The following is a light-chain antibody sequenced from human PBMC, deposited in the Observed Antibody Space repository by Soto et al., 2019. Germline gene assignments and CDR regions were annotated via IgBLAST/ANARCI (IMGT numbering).Light chain of an antibody. J-gene: IGLJ2*01. V-gene: IGLV1-40*01. CDR3: QSYASSLSGVV. CDR2: VNS. CDR1: SSNIGAGYD. Sequence: QPVLTQPPSVSGAPGQRVTISCTGSSSNIGAGYDVHWYQQLPGTAPKLLIYVNSNRPSGVSDRFSGSKSGTSASLAITGLQAEDEADYYCQSYASSLSGVVFGGGTQLTVL.